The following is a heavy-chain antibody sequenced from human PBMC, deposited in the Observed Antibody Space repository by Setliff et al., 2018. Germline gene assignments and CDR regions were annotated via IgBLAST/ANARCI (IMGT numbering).Heavy chain of an antibody. CDR2: INHSGST. CDR1: GGSFSGYY. V-gene: IGHV4-34*01. CDR3: TRGPDGYTYRGAFDI. D-gene: IGHD5-12*01. J-gene: IGHJ3*02. Sequence: SETLSLTCAVYGGSFSGYYWSWIRQPPGKGLEWIGEINHSGSTNYNPSLKSRVTISVDTSKNQFSLKLSSVTAADTAVYYCTRGPDGYTYRGAFDIGGQGTMVTVSS.